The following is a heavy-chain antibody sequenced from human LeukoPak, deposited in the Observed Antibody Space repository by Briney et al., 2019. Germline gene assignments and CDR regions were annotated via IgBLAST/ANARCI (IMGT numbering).Heavy chain of an antibody. Sequence: AASVKVSCKASGGTFSSYAISWVRQAPGQGLEWMGGIIPTFGTANYAQKFQGRVTITADESTSTAYMELSSLRSEDTAVYYCARVAARPNYFDYWGQGTLVTVSS. CDR3: ARVAARPNYFDY. CDR1: GGTFSSYA. CDR2: IIPTFGTA. V-gene: IGHV1-69*13. J-gene: IGHJ4*02. D-gene: IGHD6-6*01.